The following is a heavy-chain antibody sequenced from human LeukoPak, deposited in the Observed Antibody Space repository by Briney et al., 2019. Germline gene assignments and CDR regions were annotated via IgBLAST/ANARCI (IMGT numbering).Heavy chain of an antibody. CDR1: GGSIRSSSYY. CDR2: IYYSGST. J-gene: IGHJ4*02. CDR3: AREYGTMIVVVIPLRYFDY. Sequence: SETLSLTCTVSGGSIRSSSYYWGWIRQPPGKGLEWIGSIYYSGSTYYNPSLKSRVTISVDTSKNQFSLKLSSVTAADTAVYYCAREYGTMIVVVIPLRYFDYWGQGTLVTVSS. V-gene: IGHV4-39*02. D-gene: IGHD3-22*01.